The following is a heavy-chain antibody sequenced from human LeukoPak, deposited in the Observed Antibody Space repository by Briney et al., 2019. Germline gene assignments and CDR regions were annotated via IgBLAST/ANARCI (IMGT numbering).Heavy chain of an antibody. CDR2: IYNTGST. V-gene: IGHV4-59*01. J-gene: IGHJ4*02. Sequence: SETLSLTCNVSGASISTDYWTWIQQPPGKGLEWIGYIYNTGSTNYNPSLKSRVTISVDTSKNQFSLKLRSVTAADTALYYCARAGEMPTTGKAYFDYWGQGTPVTVSS. CDR1: GASISTDY. CDR3: ARAGEMPTTGKAYFDY. D-gene: IGHD5-24*01.